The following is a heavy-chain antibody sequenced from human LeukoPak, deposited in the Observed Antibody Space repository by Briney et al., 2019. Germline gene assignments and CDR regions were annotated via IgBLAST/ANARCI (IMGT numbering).Heavy chain of an antibody. CDR3: AKHRSGNYAFDY. CDR2: ITRVGGRT. D-gene: IGHD1-26*01. V-gene: IGHV3-23*01. J-gene: IGHJ4*02. CDR1: GFTFSTCG. Sequence: RGSPRLSCAASGFTFSTCGMSWVRQAPGKGLEWVSVITRVGGRTYNADSVKGRFTISRDNSRNTLYLQMNSLRAEDTAVYYCAKHRSGNYAFDYWGQGTLVTVSS.